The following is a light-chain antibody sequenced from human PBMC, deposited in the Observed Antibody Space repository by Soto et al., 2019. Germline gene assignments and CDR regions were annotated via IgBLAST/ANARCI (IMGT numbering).Light chain of an antibody. J-gene: IGKJ2*01. CDR2: KAS. CDR3: QQYNTYSYT. Sequence: DIQMTQSPSTLSASVGDRVTITCRASQSISSWLAWYQQKQGKAPMLLIYKASSLESVVPSRLSGSASGTEFTLTIRSLQPDDFATYYCQQYNTYSYTFGQGTKLEIK. CDR1: QSISSW. V-gene: IGKV1-5*03.